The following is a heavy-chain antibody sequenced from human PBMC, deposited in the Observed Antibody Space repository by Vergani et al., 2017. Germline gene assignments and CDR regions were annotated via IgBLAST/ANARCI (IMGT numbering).Heavy chain of an antibody. CDR2: ISWNSGSI. CDR1: GFTFDDYA. D-gene: IGHD3-22*01. CDR3: AKGYYDSSGYYFDY. Sequence: EVQLVESGGGLVQPGRSLRLSCAASGFTFDDYAMHWVRQAPGKGLEWVSGISWNSGSIGYADSVKGRFNISRDNAKNSLDLQMNSLRAEDTALYYCAKGYYDSSGYYFDYWGQGTLVTVSS. V-gene: IGHV3-9*01. J-gene: IGHJ4*02.